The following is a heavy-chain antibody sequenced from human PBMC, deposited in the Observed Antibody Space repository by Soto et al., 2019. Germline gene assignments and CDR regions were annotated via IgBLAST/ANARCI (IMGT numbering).Heavy chain of an antibody. Sequence: SETLSLTRTVSGGSISNDGYYWSWIRQHPGKGLEWIGYIYYSGSTYYNPSLKSRVTISVDTSKNQFSLKLSSVTAADTAVYYCAREYGYGSGANWFDPWGQGTLVTVSS. V-gene: IGHV4-31*03. CDR2: IYYSGST. CDR3: AREYGYGSGANWFDP. D-gene: IGHD3-10*01. CDR1: GGSISNDGYY. J-gene: IGHJ5*02.